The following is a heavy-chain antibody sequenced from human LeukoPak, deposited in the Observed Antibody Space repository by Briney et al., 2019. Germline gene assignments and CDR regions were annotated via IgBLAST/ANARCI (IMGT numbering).Heavy chain of an antibody. CDR3: ARDWVTPPYNWFNP. D-gene: IGHD5-18*01. J-gene: IGHJ5*02. Sequence: SETLSLTCTVSGGPISNYYWSWIRQPAGKGLEWIGRIYAGGSTNYNPSLKSRVTVSADTSKNQISLNLTSVTAADTAVYYCARDWVTPPYNWFNPWGQGTLVTVSS. V-gene: IGHV4-4*07. CDR1: GGPISNYY. CDR2: IYAGGST.